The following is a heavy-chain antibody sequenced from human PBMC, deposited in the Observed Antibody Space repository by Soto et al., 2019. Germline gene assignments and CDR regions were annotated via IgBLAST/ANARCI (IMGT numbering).Heavy chain of an antibody. CDR3: ARGGLPPDPPMSESDY. J-gene: IGHJ4*02. D-gene: IGHD3-16*01. CDR1: GGTFSSYT. Sequence: QVQLVQSGAEVKKPGSSVKVSCKASGGTFSSYTISWVRQAPGQGLEWMGRIIPILGIANYAQKFQGRVTISADKSTSTAYTELSSLKSEDTAVYYCARGGLPPDPPMSESDYWGQGTLVTVSS. CDR2: IIPILGIA. V-gene: IGHV1-69*02.